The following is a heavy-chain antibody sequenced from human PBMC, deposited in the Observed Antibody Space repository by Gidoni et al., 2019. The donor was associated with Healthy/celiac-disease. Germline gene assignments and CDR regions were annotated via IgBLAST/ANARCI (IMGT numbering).Heavy chain of an antibody. J-gene: IGHJ6*02. CDR2: IIPIFGTA. CDR1: GGTFSSYA. D-gene: IGHD6-13*01. Sequence: QVQLVQSGAEVKKPGSSVKVSCKASGGTFSSYAISWVRQAPGQGLEWMGGIIPIFGTANYAQKFQGRVTITADESTSTAYMELSSLRSEDTAVYYCARGGQQLGPYYYYGMDVWGQGTTVTVSS. CDR3: ARGGQQLGPYYYYGMDV. V-gene: IGHV1-69*01.